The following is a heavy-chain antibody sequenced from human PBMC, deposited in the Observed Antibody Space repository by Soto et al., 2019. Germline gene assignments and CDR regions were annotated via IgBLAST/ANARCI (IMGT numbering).Heavy chain of an antibody. CDR3: AKSGARGHLYYYYYMDV. CDR1: GFTFSSYA. CDR2: ISGSGGIT. V-gene: IGHV3-23*01. J-gene: IGHJ6*03. Sequence: GGSLRLSCAVSGFTFSSYAMSWVRQAPGKGLEWFSGISGSGGITYYADSVKGRVTMSRDNSKNALYLQMNSLRAEDTAVYYCAKSGARGHLYYYYYMDVWGKGTTVTVSS. D-gene: IGHD1-1*01.